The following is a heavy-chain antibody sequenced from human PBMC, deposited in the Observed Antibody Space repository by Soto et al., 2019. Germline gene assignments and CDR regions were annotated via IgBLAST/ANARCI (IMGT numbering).Heavy chain of an antibody. D-gene: IGHD2-2*01. J-gene: IGHJ4*02. CDR3: PRHDPYCSTNTCSHNDY. V-gene: IGHV5-51*01. CDR2: IYPGDSDT. Sequence: GESLKISCKASGYSFTSYWIAWVRQMPGKGLEWMGIIYPGDSDTIYSPSFQGQVTISAAKSISTAYLQWSSLKASDTAMYYCPRHDPYCSTNTCSHNDYWGQGTLVTVSS. CDR1: GYSFTSYW.